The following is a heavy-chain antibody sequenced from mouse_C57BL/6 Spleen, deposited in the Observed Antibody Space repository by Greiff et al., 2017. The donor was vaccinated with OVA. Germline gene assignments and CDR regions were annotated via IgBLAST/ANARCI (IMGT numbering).Heavy chain of an antibody. V-gene: IGHV2-5*01. CDR3: AKKVTTVVAGNYAMDY. J-gene: IGHJ4*01. CDR1: GFSLTSYG. D-gene: IGHD1-1*01. Sequence: VQLQESGPGLVQPSQSLSITCTVSGFSLTSYGVHWVRQSPGKGLEWLGVIWRGGSTDYNAAFMSRLSITKDNSKSQVFFKMNSLQADDTAIYYCAKKVTTVVAGNYAMDYWGQGTSVTVSS. CDR2: IWRGGST.